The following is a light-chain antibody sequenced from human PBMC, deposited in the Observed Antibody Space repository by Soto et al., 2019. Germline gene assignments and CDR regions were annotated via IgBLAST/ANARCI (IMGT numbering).Light chain of an antibody. Sequence: DIQMTQSPSTLSASVGDRVTVTCRASQSISSWLAWYQQKPGKAPKLLIYDASSLESGVPSRFSGSGSGTEFTFTVSSLQPDEFATYYCQQYNSYSMYTFGQGTKLEIK. CDR1: QSISSW. CDR3: QQYNSYSMYT. V-gene: IGKV1-5*01. J-gene: IGKJ2*01. CDR2: DAS.